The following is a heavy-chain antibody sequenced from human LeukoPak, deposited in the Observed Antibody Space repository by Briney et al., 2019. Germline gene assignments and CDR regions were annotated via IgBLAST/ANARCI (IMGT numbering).Heavy chain of an antibody. V-gene: IGHV4-39*01. Sequence: AWTLALKRTVSNDSISSSSEYWGWIRKPPEKGLERIGSIYYSGSTYYNPSLKSRVTISVDTSKNQFSLKLSSVTAADTAVYYCARRYMTTVKGGIDYGGQGTLVTVSS. D-gene: IGHD4-17*01. CDR1: NDSISSSSEY. CDR3: ARRYMTTVKGGIDY. CDR2: IYYSGST. J-gene: IGHJ4*02.